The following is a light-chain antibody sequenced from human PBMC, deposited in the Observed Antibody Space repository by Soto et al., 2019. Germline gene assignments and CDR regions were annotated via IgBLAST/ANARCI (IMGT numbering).Light chain of an antibody. CDR2: KIS. CDR3: MQATQSYT. CDR1: QSLVHIDGNTY. Sequence: DIVLTQTRLSSPVTLGQPASISCRSSQSLVHIDGNTYFNWLQQRPGQPPRLLIYKISNRFPGVPDRFGGSGAGTDFTLKISRVEAEDVGVYYCMQATQSYTFGQGTRLEIK. J-gene: IGKJ2*01. V-gene: IGKV2-24*01.